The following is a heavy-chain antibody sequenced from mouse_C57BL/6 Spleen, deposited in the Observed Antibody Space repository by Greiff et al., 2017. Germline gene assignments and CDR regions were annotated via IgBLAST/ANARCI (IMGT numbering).Heavy chain of an antibody. CDR1: GYAFTNYL. V-gene: IGHV1-54*01. D-gene: IGHD4-1*01. Sequence: QVQLQQSGAELVRPGTSVKVSCKASGYAFTNYLIEWVKQRPGQGLEWIGVINPGSGGTHYNEKFKGKATLTADKSSSTAYMQLSSLTSEASAVYFCARRGTGTDYWGQGTTLTVSS. CDR3: ARRGTGTDY. J-gene: IGHJ2*01. CDR2: INPGSGGT.